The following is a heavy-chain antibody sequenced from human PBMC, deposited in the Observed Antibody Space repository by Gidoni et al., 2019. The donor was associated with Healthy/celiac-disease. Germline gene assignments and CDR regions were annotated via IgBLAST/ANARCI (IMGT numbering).Heavy chain of an antibody. D-gene: IGHD2-2*01. CDR1: GFTFSSYS. V-gene: IGHV3-21*01. CDR2: ISSSSRYI. J-gene: IGHJ6*02. CDR3: ARDDPSTGLAPDYYYGMDV. Sequence: EVQLVESGGGLVKPGGSLRLSCAASGFTFSSYSMNWVRQAPGKGLEWVSSISSSSRYIYYADSVKGRFTISRDNAKNSLYLQMNSLRAEDTAVYYCARDDPSTGLAPDYYYGMDVWGQGTTVTVSS.